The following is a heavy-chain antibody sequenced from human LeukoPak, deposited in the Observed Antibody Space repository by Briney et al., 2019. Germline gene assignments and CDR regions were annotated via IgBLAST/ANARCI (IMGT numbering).Heavy chain of an antibody. V-gene: IGHV3-21*01. J-gene: IGHJ3*02. D-gene: IGHD3-9*01. CDR1: GFTFSSYS. CDR3: ARAPRYYDILTGYSMQDAFDI. CDR2: ISSSSSYI. Sequence: GGSLRLSCAASGFTFSSYSMNWVRQAPGKGLEWVSSISSSSSYIYYADSVKGRFTISRDNAKNSLYLQVNSLRAEDTAVYYCARAPRYYDILTGYSMQDAFDIWGQGTMVTVSS.